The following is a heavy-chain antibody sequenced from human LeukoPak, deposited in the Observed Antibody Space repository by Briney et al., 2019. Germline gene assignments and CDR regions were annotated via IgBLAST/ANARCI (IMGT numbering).Heavy chain of an antibody. CDR3: ASDSPYYGMDV. Sequence: GGFLRLSCAASGFPFSSYWMHWVRQVPGKGLLWVSRINSDGSATIYADSVRGRFTISRDNAKNTLYLQMSGLRVDDTAVYHCASDSPYYGMDVWGQGTTVTVSS. V-gene: IGHV3-74*01. CDR2: INSDGSAT. CDR1: GFPFSSYW. J-gene: IGHJ6*02.